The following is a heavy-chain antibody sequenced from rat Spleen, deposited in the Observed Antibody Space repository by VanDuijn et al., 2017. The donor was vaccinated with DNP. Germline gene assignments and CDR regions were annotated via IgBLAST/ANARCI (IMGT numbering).Heavy chain of an antibody. V-gene: IGHV2S12*01. J-gene: IGHJ2*01. D-gene: IGHD1-11*01. CDR2: MSSGGRI. Sequence: QVQLKESGPGLVQPSQTLSLTCTVSGFSLTNYGVSWVRQPPGKGLEWIAAMSSGGRIEYNSALKSRLTISRDTSKSQLFLKMISLQTEDTATYYCVRDSYSGIGDYWGQGVMVTVSS. CDR3: VRDSYSGIGDY. CDR1: GFSLTNYG.